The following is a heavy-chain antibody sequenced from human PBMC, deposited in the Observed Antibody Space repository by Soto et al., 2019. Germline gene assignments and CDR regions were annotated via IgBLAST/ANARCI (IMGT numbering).Heavy chain of an antibody. CDR2: INWNGGST. V-gene: IGHV3-20*01. D-gene: IGHD5-12*01. Sequence: GGSLRLSCAASGFTFDDYGMSWVRQAPGKGLEWVSGINWNGGSTGYADSVKGRFTISRDNAKNSLYLQMNSLRAEDTALYHCARLTWYSGYDSDLGELSYIDYWGQGTLVTVSS. CDR3: ARLTWYSGYDSDLGELSYIDY. J-gene: IGHJ4*02. CDR1: GFTFDDYG.